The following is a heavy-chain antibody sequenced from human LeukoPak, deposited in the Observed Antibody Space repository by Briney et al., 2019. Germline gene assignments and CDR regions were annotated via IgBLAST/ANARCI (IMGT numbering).Heavy chain of an antibody. CDR3: ARDSYTYCDILTGYELDY. Sequence: GGSLRLSWAASGFTFSSYWVSWVRQAPGEGLEWVANIKQDGSEKYYVDSVKGRFTISRDNAKNSLYLQMNSLRAEDTAVYYCARDSYTYCDILTGYELDYWGQGTLVTVSS. CDR1: GFTFSSYW. J-gene: IGHJ4*02. CDR2: IKQDGSEK. D-gene: IGHD3-9*01. V-gene: IGHV3-7*01.